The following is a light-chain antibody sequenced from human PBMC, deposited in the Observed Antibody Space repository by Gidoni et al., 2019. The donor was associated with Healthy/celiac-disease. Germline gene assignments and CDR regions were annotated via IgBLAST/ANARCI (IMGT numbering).Light chain of an antibody. CDR2: AAS. CDR1: QSISSY. CDR3: QQSYNTPPLT. V-gene: IGKV1-39*01. Sequence: DIQMTQSPSSLSAAVGDRVTITCRASQSISSYVNWYQQKPGKAPKLLIYAASSLQSGVPSRFSGSGSGTDFTLTISSLQPEDFATYYCQQSYNTPPLTFGGGTKVEIK. J-gene: IGKJ4*01.